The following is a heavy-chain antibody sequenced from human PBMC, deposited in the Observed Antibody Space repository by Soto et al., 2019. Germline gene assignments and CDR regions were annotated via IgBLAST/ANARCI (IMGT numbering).Heavy chain of an antibody. CDR2: IYYTGST. V-gene: IGHV4-31*03. Sequence: SETLSLTCTVSGGSIYTGGFYFICIRQLPWNGLELLGYIYYTGSTQYTPSLKSRLTISTNTSDNQFSRRLTSVTAADTAVYYCATSLVTSRTRVDYWGQGTLVTVSS. D-gene: IGHD1-26*01. J-gene: IGHJ4*02. CDR1: GGSIYTGGFY. CDR3: ATSLVTSRTRVDY.